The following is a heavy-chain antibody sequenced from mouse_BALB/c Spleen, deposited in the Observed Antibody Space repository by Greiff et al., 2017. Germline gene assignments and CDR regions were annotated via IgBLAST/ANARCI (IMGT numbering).Heavy chain of an antibody. V-gene: IGHV3-6*02. J-gene: IGHJ4*01. CDR3: ARANWDRENAMDY. Sequence: EVKLLESGPGLVKPSQSLSLTCSVTGYSITSGYYWNWIRQFPGNKLEWMGYISYDGSNNYNPSLKNRISITRDTSKNQFFLKLNSVTTEDTATYYCARANWDRENAMDYWGQGTSVTVSS. D-gene: IGHD4-1*01. CDR1: GYSITSGYY. CDR2: ISYDGSN.